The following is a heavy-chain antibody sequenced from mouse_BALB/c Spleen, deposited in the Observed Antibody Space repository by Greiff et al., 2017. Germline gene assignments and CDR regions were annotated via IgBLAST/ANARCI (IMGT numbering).Heavy chain of an antibody. V-gene: IGHV5-6-5*01. CDR2: ISSGGST. Sequence: EVKVVESGGGLVKPGGSLKLSCAASGFTFSSYAMSWVRQTPEKRLEWVASISSGGSTYYPDSVKGRFTISRDNARNILYLQMSSLRSEDTAMYYCARGRFDYDEGFAYWGQGTLVTVSA. CDR3: ARGRFDYDEGFAY. D-gene: IGHD2-4*01. J-gene: IGHJ3*01. CDR1: GFTFSSYA.